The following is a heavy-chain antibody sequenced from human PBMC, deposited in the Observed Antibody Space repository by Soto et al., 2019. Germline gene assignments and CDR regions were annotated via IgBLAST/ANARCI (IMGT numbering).Heavy chain of an antibody. J-gene: IGHJ6*02. Sequence: SLRLSCAASGFTFSSYAMHWVRQAPGKGLEWVAVISYDGSNKYYADSVKGRFTISRDNSKNTLYLQMNSLRAEDTAVYYCARASGYSYGKAHYYGMDVWGQGTTVTVSS. CDR3: ARASGYSYGKAHYYGMDV. CDR1: GFTFSSYA. V-gene: IGHV3-30-3*01. D-gene: IGHD5-18*01. CDR2: ISYDGSNK.